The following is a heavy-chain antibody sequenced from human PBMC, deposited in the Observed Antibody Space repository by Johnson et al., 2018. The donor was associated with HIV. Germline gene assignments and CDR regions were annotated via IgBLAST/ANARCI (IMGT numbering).Heavy chain of an antibody. Sequence: QVQLVESGGGVVRPGGSLRLSCAASGFTFSKYGMHWVRQAPGTGLDWVAFIRYDGSNKYYADSFTGRFTISRDNSKNTLYLQMNILRAEDKAVYYCANPTGSDAFDIWGQGTMVTVSS. V-gene: IGHV3-30*02. D-gene: IGHD1-1*01. CDR3: ANPTGSDAFDI. CDR2: IRYDGSNK. J-gene: IGHJ3*02. CDR1: GFTFSKYG.